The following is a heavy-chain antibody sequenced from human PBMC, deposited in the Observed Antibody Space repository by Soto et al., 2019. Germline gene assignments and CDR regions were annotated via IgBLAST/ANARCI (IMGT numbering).Heavy chain of an antibody. CDR1: GYTFTSYA. CDR2: INAGNGNT. Sequence: ASVKVSCKASGYTFTSYAMHWVRQAPGQRLEWMGWINAGNGNTKYSQKFQGRVTISRDTSASTAYMELSSLRSEDTAVYYCARDKYRIAAAGNNWFDPWGQGTLVTVSS. J-gene: IGHJ5*02. D-gene: IGHD6-13*01. V-gene: IGHV1-3*01. CDR3: ARDKYRIAAAGNNWFDP.